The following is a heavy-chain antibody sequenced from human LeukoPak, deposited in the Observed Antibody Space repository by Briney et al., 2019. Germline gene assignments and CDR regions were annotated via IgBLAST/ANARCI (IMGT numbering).Heavy chain of an antibody. CDR1: GYTFTSYD. Sequence: ASVKVSCKASGYTFTSYDINWVRQATGQGLEWMGWMNPNSGNTGYAQKFQGRVTITRNTSISTAYMELSSLRSEDTAVYYCARVAVSFWSGLDYWGQGNLVTVSS. J-gene: IGHJ4*02. CDR3: ARVAVSFWSGLDY. D-gene: IGHD3-3*01. CDR2: MNPNSGNT. V-gene: IGHV1-8*03.